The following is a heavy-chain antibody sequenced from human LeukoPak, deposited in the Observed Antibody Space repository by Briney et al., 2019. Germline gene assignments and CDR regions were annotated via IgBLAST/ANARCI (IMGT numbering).Heavy chain of an antibody. D-gene: IGHD6-13*01. CDR1: GGTFSNYA. Sequence: ASVKVSCKASGGTFSNYAVSWVRQAPGQGLEWMGWISAYNGNTNYAQKLQGRVTMTTDTSTSTAYMELRSLRSDDTAVYYCAREQQLIRGDYWGQGTLVTVSS. J-gene: IGHJ4*02. V-gene: IGHV1-18*01. CDR3: AREQQLIRGDY. CDR2: ISAYNGNT.